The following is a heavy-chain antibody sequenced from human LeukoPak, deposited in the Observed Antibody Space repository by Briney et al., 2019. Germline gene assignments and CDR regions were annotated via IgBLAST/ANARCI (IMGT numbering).Heavy chain of an antibody. D-gene: IGHD6-13*01. CDR3: AKDRAAAGIDY. CDR1: GFTFSSYW. CDR2: ISYDGSNK. V-gene: IGHV3-30*18. J-gene: IGHJ4*02. Sequence: PGGSLRLSCAASGFTFSSYWMSWVRQAPGKGLEWVAVISYDGSNKYYADSVKGRFTISRDNSKNTLYLQMNSLRAEDTAVYYCAKDRAAAGIDYWGQGTLVTVSS.